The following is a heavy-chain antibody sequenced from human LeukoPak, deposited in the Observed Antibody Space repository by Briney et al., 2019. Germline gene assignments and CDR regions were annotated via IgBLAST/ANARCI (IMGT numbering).Heavy chain of an antibody. V-gene: IGHV3-48*03. CDR2: ISSSGSTI. D-gene: IGHD3-22*01. J-gene: IGHJ4*02. Sequence: GGSLRLSCAVSGFTFSGYEMNWVRQAPGKGLEWVSYISSSGSTIYYADSVKGRFTISRDNAKNSLYLQMNSLRAEDTAVYYCAREGYYYDKGFDYWGQGTLVTVSS. CDR1: GFTFSGYE. CDR3: AREGYYYDKGFDY.